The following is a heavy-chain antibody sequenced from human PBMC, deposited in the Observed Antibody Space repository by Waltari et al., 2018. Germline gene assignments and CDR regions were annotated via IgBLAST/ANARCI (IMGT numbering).Heavy chain of an antibody. D-gene: IGHD3-10*01. Sequence: EVQLVESGGGLVKPGGSLRLSCEASGFTFRASGMNWVRQAPGKGLEWVGSISSIVKYVYYADSVKGRFTISRDNAKNSGYLQMNSLRAEDTAVYFCARNVVGSYCWGSWGQGTLVTVSS. CDR1: GFTFRASG. V-gene: IGHV3-21*01. J-gene: IGHJ5*02. CDR3: ARNVVGSYCWGS. CDR2: ISSIVKYV.